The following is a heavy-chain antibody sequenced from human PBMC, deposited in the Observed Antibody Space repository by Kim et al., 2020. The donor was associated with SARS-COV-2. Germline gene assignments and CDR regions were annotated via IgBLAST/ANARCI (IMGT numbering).Heavy chain of an antibody. D-gene: IGHD3-3*01. V-gene: IGHV1-2*06. CDR1: GYTFTGYY. CDR2: INPNSGGT. CDR3: ARAYGGFLEWLVKSYYGMDV. Sequence: ASVKVSCKASGYTFTGYYMHWVRQAPGQGLEWMGRINPNSGGTNYAQKFQGRVTMTRDTSISTAYMELSRLRSDDTAVYYCARAYGGFLEWLVKSYYGMDVWGQGTTVTVSS. J-gene: IGHJ6*02.